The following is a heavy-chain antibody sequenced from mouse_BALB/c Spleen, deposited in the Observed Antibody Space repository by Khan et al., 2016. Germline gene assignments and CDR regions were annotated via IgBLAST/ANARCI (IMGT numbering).Heavy chain of an antibody. V-gene: IGHV5-4*02. Sequence: EVELVESGGGLVKPGGSLKLSCAASGFTFSDYYMYWVRQTPEKRLEWVATISDGGAYTYYPDRVKGRFTISRDNAKNNLNLQMGSLKSGDAAVYYCARTYGNYGYFDVWGAGTTVTVSS. D-gene: IGHD1-1*02. J-gene: IGHJ1*01. CDR2: ISDGGAYT. CDR3: ARTYGNYGYFDV. CDR1: GFTFSDYY.